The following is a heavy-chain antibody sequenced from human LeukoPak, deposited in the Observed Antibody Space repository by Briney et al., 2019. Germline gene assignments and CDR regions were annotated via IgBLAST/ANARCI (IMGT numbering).Heavy chain of an antibody. CDR1: AYTFTSYY. CDR3: ARTSLGYSPDY. J-gene: IGHJ4*02. Sequence: ASVKVSCKASAYTFTSYYIHWVRHAPGQGLEWMGLINPSGGSTTYAQKFQGRVTMTRDTSTSTVYMELSSLRSEDTAVYYCARTSLGYSPDYWGQGTLVTVSS. V-gene: IGHV1-46*01. D-gene: IGHD5-18*01. CDR2: INPSGGST.